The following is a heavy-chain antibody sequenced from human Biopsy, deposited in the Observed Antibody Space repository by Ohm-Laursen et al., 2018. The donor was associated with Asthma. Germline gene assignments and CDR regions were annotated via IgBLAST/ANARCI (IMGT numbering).Heavy chain of an antibody. Sequence: GTLSLTCSVYGGSISSFYWSWIRQSPEKGLEWMGYVYWTGSTNYNPSLKSRITMSVDTSKNRMFLELTSVAAADTAIYYCVRAVRNEQWLAPFDYWGQGKPVAVSS. CDR2: VYWTGST. J-gene: IGHJ4*02. CDR3: VRAVRNEQWLAPFDY. D-gene: IGHD6-19*01. V-gene: IGHV4-59*01. CDR1: GGSISSFY.